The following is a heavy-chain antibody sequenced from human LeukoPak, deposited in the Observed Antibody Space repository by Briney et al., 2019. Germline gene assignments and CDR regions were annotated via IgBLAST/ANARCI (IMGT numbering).Heavy chain of an antibody. V-gene: IGHV3-23*01. J-gene: IGHJ4*02. Sequence: GGSLRLSCAASGFTFSSYAMSWVRQAPGKGLEWVSAISGSGGSTYYADSVKGRFTISRDNPKNTLYLQMNSLRAEDTAVYYCANFDYYDSSGTPNPFDYWGQGTLVTVSS. CDR3: ANFDYYDSSGTPNPFDY. CDR2: ISGSGGST. CDR1: GFTFSSYA. D-gene: IGHD3-22*01.